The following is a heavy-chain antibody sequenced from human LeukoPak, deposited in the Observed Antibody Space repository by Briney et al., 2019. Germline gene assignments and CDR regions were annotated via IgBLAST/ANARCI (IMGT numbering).Heavy chain of an antibody. CDR1: GGSISSHY. D-gene: IGHD6-13*01. V-gene: IGHV4-59*11. CDR2: IYYSGST. Sequence: SETLSLTCTVSGGSISSHYWSWIRQPPGKGLEWIGYIYYSGSTNYNPSLKSRVTISVDTSKNQFSLKLSSVTAADTVVYYCAREESSSWYVYWGQGTLVTVSS. J-gene: IGHJ4*02. CDR3: AREESSSWYVY.